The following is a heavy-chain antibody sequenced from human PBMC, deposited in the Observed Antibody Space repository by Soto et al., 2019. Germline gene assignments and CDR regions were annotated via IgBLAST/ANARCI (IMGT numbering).Heavy chain of an antibody. CDR1: GFTFSSYA. CDR3: AKDRLTVLAARPNGPYYYSGMHX. Sequence: PGGSLRLSCAASGFTFSSYAMSWVRQAPGKGLEWVSSISGSGGSTYYADSVKVRLTISRDNSKNTLYLQMNSLRAEDTAVYYCAKDRLTVLAARPNGPYYYSGMHXWGQGTTVTVS. D-gene: IGHD6-6*01. V-gene: IGHV3-23*01. CDR2: ISGSGGST. J-gene: IGHJ6*02.